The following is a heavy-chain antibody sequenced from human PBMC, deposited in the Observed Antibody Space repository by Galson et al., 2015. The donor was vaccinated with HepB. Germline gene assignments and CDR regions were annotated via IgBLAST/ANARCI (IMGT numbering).Heavy chain of an antibody. D-gene: IGHD3-22*01. CDR1: GYTFTSYG. CDR2: ISAYNGNT. CDR3: ARDHFHYDSSVRGGSCVY. Sequence: SVKVSCKASGYTFTSYGISWVRQAPGQGLEWMGWISAYNGNTNYAQKLQGRVTMTTDTSTSTAYIELRSLRSDDTAVYYCARDHFHYDSSVRGGSCVYWGQGTLVTVSS. V-gene: IGHV1-18*01. J-gene: IGHJ4*02.